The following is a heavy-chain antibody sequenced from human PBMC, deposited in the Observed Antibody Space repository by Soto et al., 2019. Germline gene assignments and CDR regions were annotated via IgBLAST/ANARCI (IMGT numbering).Heavy chain of an antibody. J-gene: IGHJ5*02. CDR1: GGSISSGGYS. D-gene: IGHD3-22*01. Sequence: SETLSLTCAVSGGSISSGGYSWSWIRQPPGKGLEWIGYIYHSGSTYYNPSLKSRVTISVDRSKNQFSLKLSSVTAADTAVYYCASKSDYYDSSGYFDWFDPWGQGTLVTVSS. CDR3: ASKSDYYDSSGYFDWFDP. V-gene: IGHV4-30-2*01. CDR2: IYHSGST.